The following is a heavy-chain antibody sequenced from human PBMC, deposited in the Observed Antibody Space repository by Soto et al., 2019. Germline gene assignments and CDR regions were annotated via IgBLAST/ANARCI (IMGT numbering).Heavy chain of an antibody. CDR2: MNPNSGNT. J-gene: IGHJ5*02. D-gene: IGHD3-22*01. Sequence: QVKLVQSGAEVKKPGASVKVSCKASGYTFTSYDINWVRQATGQGLEWMGWMNPNSGNTGYAQKFQGRVTMTRNTSRSTAYMELSSLRSEDTAVYYCGRGLADYYDSSGYYYGYWFDPWGQGTLVTVSS. CDR3: GRGLADYYDSSGYYYGYWFDP. CDR1: GYTFTSYD. V-gene: IGHV1-8*01.